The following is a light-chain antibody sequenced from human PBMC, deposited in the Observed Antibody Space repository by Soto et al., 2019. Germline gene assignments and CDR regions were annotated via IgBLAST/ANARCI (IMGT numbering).Light chain of an antibody. CDR1: QSVSSN. Sequence: EIQMTQSPSTLSVSPGDRATLTCRASQSVSSNVAWYQQKHGQAPRLLIYGASTRATGIPARFSGSGSGTEFTLTISSLQSEDFAVYYCQHYNNWPPCTFGQGTKVEIK. CDR3: QHYNNWPPCT. CDR2: GAS. J-gene: IGKJ1*01. V-gene: IGKV3-15*01.